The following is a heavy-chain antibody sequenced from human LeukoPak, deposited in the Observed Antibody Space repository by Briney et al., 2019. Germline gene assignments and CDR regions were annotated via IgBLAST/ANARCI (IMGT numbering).Heavy chain of an antibody. J-gene: IGHJ4*02. CDR2: IYPGDSDT. V-gene: IGHV5-51*01. Sequence: GASLQISCKGSGYIFTSYWIGWVRQLPGKGLEWMGIIYPGDSDTRYSPSFQGQVTISADKSISTAYLQWSSLKASDTAMYYCARQGSSSSLFDYWGQGTLVTVSS. D-gene: IGHD6-6*01. CDR3: ARQGSSSSLFDY. CDR1: GYIFTSYW.